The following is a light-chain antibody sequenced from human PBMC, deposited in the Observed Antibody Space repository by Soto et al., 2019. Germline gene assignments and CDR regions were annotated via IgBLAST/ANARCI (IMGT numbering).Light chain of an antibody. CDR2: AAS. CDR1: QGISSY. Sequence: TQNTSSLSASTGDRVTITCRASQGISSYLAWYQQKPGKAPKLLIYAASTLQSGVPSRFSGSGSGTDFTLTISCLQSEDFATYYCQQYYSYPLTFGGGTKVDIK. J-gene: IGKJ4*01. CDR3: QQYYSYPLT. V-gene: IGKV1-8*01.